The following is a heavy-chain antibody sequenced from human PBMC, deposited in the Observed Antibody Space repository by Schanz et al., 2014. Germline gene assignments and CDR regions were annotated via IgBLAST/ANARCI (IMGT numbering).Heavy chain of an antibody. Sequence: QVQLQESGPGLVKPSQTLSLTCAVSGGSISSGGYTWSWIRQPPGKGLEWIGYIYYSGSTYYNPSLKSRVTISVDTSKNQFSLMLGSVTAADTGVYYCARAAGPVDYWGQGTLVTVSS. V-gene: IGHV4-30-4*07. CDR3: ARAAGPVDY. J-gene: IGHJ4*02. CDR1: GGSISSGGYT. CDR2: IYYSGST. D-gene: IGHD6-13*01.